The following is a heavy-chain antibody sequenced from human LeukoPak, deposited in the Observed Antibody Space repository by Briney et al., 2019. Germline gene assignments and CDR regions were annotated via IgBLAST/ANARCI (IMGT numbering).Heavy chain of an antibody. D-gene: IGHD2-8*01. J-gene: IGHJ5*01. Sequence: GGSLRLSCAASGFACHNYAMNWVRQAPGKGLEWVSGVSGDGAGMYYADSVKGRFTVSRDNSENTLSLQMDILRAEDTAVYYCVKNGVRSLFTVYNWFDSWGQGTLVTVSS. V-gene: IGHV3-23*01. CDR1: GFACHNYA. CDR2: VSGDGAGM. CDR3: VKNGVRSLFTVYNWFDS.